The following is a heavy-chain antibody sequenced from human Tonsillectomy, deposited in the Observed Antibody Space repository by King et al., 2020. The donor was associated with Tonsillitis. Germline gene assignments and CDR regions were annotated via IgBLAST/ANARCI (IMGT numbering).Heavy chain of an antibody. Sequence: VQLVESGGGVVQRGGSLRLSCAASGFSFSSYGMHWVRQAPGKGLEWVAFIRHDGSKKYYADSVQGRFTISRDNSKNTLYLQMNSLRAEDTAVYYCATSHSSSWYYCDYWGQGTLVTVSS. D-gene: IGHD6-13*01. J-gene: IGHJ4*02. V-gene: IGHV3-30*02. CDR3: ATSHSSSWYYCDY. CDR1: GFSFSSYG. CDR2: IRHDGSKK.